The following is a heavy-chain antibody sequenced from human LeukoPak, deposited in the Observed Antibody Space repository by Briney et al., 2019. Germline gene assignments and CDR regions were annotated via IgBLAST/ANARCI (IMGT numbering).Heavy chain of an antibody. CDR2: IYYSGST. D-gene: IGHD3-10*01. Sequence: SETLSLTCTVSGGSISSYYWSWIRQPPGKGLEWTGYIYYSGSTNYNPSLKSRVTISVDTSKNQFSLKLSSVTAADTAVYYCARDQNYYGSGRWFDPWGQGTLVTVSS. CDR3: ARDQNYYGSGRWFDP. CDR1: GGSISSYY. J-gene: IGHJ5*02. V-gene: IGHV4-59*01.